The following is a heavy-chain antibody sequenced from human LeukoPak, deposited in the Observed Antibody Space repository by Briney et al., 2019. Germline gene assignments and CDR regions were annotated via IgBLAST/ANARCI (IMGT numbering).Heavy chain of an antibody. J-gene: IGHJ4*02. CDR3: ATGRRITMVRGVTHFDY. CDR1: GFTFSGYG. D-gene: IGHD3-10*01. V-gene: IGHV3-33*01. Sequence: GRSLRLSCAASGFTFSGYGMHWVRQAPGKGLEWVAVIWYDGSNKYYADSVKGRFTISRDNSKNTLYLQMNSLRAEDTAVYYCATGRRITMVRGVTHFDYWGQGTLVTVSS. CDR2: IWYDGSNK.